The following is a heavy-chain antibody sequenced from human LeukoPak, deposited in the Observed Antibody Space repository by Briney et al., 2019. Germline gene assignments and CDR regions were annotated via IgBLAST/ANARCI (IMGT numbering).Heavy chain of an antibody. CDR1: GGTFSSYA. CDR2: IIPIFGTA. Sequence: SVKVPCKASGGTFSSYAISWVRQAPGQGLEWMGGIIPIFGTANYAQKFQGRVTITTDESTSTAYMELSSLRSEDTAVYYCARGTAYYYDSSGYYYFDYWGQGTLVTVSS. V-gene: IGHV1-69*05. D-gene: IGHD3-22*01. J-gene: IGHJ4*02. CDR3: ARGTAYYYDSSGYYYFDY.